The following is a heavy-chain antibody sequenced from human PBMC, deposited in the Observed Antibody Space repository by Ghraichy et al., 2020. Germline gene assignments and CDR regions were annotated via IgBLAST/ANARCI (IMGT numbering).Heavy chain of an antibody. CDR3: AKDALRWQQLVHRGPNDY. CDR1: GFTFSSYA. D-gene: IGHD6-13*01. CDR2: ISGSGGST. J-gene: IGHJ4*02. V-gene: IGHV3-23*01. Sequence: GGSLRLSCAASGFTFSSYAMSWVRQAPGKGLEWVSAISGSGGSTYYADSVKGRFTISRDNSKNTLYLQMNSLRAEDTAVYYCAKDALRWQQLVHRGPNDYRGQGTLVTVSS.